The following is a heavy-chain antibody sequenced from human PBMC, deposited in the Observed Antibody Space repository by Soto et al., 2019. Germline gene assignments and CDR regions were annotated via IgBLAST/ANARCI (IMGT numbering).Heavy chain of an antibody. V-gene: IGHV1-18*01. J-gene: IGHJ4*02. D-gene: IGHD2-15*01. CDR3: ARDKGFYWRLGYFDY. CDR2: ISAYNGNT. CDR1: GYTFTSYG. Sequence: ASVKVSCKASGYTFTSYGISWVRQAPGQGLEWMGWISAYNGNTNYAQKLQGRVTMTTDTSTSTAYMELRSLRSDDTAVYYCARDKGFYWRLGYFDYWGQGTLVTVSS.